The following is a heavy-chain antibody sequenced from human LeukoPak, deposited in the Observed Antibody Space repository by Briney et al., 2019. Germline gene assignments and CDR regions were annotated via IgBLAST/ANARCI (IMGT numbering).Heavy chain of an antibody. CDR3: ARDKVVGATNFDY. J-gene: IGHJ4*02. Sequence: GGSLRLSCAASGFTFSSYWMSWVRQAPGKGLEWVANIKQDGSEKYYVDSVKGRFTISRDNAKNSLYLQMNSLRAEDTAVYYCARDKVVGATNFDYWGQGTLVTVSS. CDR2: IKQDGSEK. V-gene: IGHV3-7*01. CDR1: GFTFSSYW. D-gene: IGHD1-26*01.